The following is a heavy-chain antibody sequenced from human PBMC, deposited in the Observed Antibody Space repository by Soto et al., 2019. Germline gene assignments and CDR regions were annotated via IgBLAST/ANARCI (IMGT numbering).Heavy chain of an antibody. V-gene: IGHV1-8*01. Sequence: QVQLVQSGAEVKKPGASVKVSCKASEYTFSKYDINWVRQATGQGLEWMGWMNFNSGNTGYAQKFQGRVTMTRDTSISTAYRGLSSLRSEDTAVYYFSLGYCSGGGCSDYSHYDMDVWGQGTTVTVSS. CDR1: EYTFSKYD. J-gene: IGHJ6*02. CDR3: SLGYCSGGGCSDYSHYDMDV. D-gene: IGHD2-15*01. CDR2: MNFNSGNT.